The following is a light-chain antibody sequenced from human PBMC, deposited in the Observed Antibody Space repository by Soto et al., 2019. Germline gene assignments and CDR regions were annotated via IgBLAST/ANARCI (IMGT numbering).Light chain of an antibody. CDR1: QGISSY. J-gene: IGKJ1*01. CDR3: HQYYSYSWT. CDR2: AAS. V-gene: IGKV1-8*01. Sequence: AIRMTQSPSSFSASTGDRVTITCRASQGISSYLAWYQQKPGKATKLLIYAASTLQSGVPSRFSGSGSGTDVTLTISCLQSEDFATYYCHQYYSYSWTFGQGTKVEIK.